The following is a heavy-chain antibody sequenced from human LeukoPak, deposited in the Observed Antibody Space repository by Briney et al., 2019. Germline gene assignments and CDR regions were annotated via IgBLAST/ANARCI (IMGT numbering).Heavy chain of an antibody. CDR1: GGSISSYY. CDR2: IYTSGST. V-gene: IGHV4-4*07. Sequence: SETLSLTCTVSGGSISSYYWSWIRQPAGKGLEWIGRIYTSGSTNYNPSLKSRVTMSVDTSKNQFSLNLSSVTAADTAVYYCARDSMGTSRTGYYYYMDVWGKGTTVTVSS. J-gene: IGHJ6*03. D-gene: IGHD1-7*01. CDR3: ARDSMGTSRTGYYYYMDV.